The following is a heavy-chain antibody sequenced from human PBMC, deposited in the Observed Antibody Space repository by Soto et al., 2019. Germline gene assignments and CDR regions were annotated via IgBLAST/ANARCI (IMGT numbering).Heavy chain of an antibody. CDR3: ARDSHDNSNYLSNWFDP. CDR1: GGSISSGDYY. V-gene: IGHV4-30-4*01. Sequence: SETLSLTCTVSGGSISSGDYYWRWIRQPPGKGLEWIGYIYYSGSTYYNPSLKSRVTILVDTSKNQFSLKLSSVTAADTAVYYCARDSHDNSNYLSNWFDPWGQGTLVTVS. J-gene: IGHJ5*02. CDR2: IYYSGST. D-gene: IGHD4-4*01.